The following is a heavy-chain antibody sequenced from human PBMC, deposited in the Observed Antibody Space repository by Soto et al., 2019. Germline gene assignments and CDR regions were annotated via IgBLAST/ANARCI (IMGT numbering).Heavy chain of an antibody. J-gene: IGHJ6*02. CDR2: IWYDGSNK. Sequence: GGSLRLSCAASGFTFSSYGMHWVRQAPGKGLEWVAVIWYDGSNKYYADSVKGRFTISRDNSKNTLYLQMNSLRAEDTAVYYCARVGDDYSAPGVGLFWGQGTTVTSP. CDR1: GFTFSSYG. D-gene: IGHD4-4*01. V-gene: IGHV3-33*01. CDR3: ARVGDDYSAPGVGLF.